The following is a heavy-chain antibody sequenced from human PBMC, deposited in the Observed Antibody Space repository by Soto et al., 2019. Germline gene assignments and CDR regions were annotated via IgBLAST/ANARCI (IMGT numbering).Heavy chain of an antibody. CDR3: ARIIGYCRNNDCSWTFDI. V-gene: IGHV5-51*01. Sequence: GESLKISCKTSGYSFISYWVAWVRQLPGKGLEWMGTFYPGDSISTYSPSFQGQVTISVDKSISTAYLQLSSLKASDTAMYYCARIIGYCRNNDCSWTFDIWGQGTMVTVSS. CDR1: GYSFISYW. J-gene: IGHJ3*02. D-gene: IGHD2-15*01. CDR2: FYPGDSIS.